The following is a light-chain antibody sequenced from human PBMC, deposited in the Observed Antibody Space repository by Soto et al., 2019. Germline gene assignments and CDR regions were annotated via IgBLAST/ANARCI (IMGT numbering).Light chain of an antibody. V-gene: IGLV2-23*02. CDR1: SSDVGSYDL. Sequence: QSALTQPASVSGSPGQSITISCTGTSSDVGSYDLVSWYQQHPGNALKLMIYEVSKRPSGVSDRFSGSKSGNTASLTISGLQADDEADYYCCSYATTTLFGGGTQLTVL. CDR2: EVS. J-gene: IGLJ2*01. CDR3: CSYATTTL.